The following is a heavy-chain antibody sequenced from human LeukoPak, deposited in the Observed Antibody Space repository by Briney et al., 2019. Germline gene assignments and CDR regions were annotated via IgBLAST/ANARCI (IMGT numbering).Heavy chain of an antibody. CDR2: IYYSGST. CDR3: ARDTGRDGYNKLDAFDI. J-gene: IGHJ3*02. V-gene: IGHV4-59*01. D-gene: IGHD5-24*01. CDR1: GGXISSYY. Sequence: SETLSLTCTVSGGXISSYYWSWIRQPPGKGLEWIGYIYYSGSTNYNPSLKSRVTISVDTSKNQFSLKLSSVTAADTAVYYCARDTGRDGYNKLDAFDIWGQGTMVTVSS.